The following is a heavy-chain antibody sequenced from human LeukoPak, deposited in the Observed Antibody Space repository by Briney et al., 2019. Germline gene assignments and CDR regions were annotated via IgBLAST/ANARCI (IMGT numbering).Heavy chain of an antibody. D-gene: IGHD4/OR15-4a*01. Sequence: GGSLRLSCAASGFTFDDYAMHWVRQAPGKGLGWVSLISGDGDSTYYADSVKGRFTISRDNSKNSLYLQMNSLRTEDTAMYYCAKGGQTIYYYAMDVWGQGTTVTVSS. V-gene: IGHV3-43*02. CDR3: AKGGQTIYYYAMDV. CDR2: ISGDGDST. J-gene: IGHJ6*02. CDR1: GFTFDDYA.